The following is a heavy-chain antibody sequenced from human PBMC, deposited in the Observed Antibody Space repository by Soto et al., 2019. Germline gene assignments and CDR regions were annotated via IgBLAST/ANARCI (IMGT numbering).Heavy chain of an antibody. J-gene: IGHJ3*02. CDR3: ARGGVYCSGGSCYETCACDI. V-gene: IGHV4-39*01. D-gene: IGHD2-15*01. CDR1: GGSISSSSYY. CDR2: IYYSGST. Sequence: QLQLQESGPGLVKPSETLSLTCTVSGGSISSSSYYWGWIRQPPGKGLVWIGSIYYSGSTYYNPSLKRRVTISVDTSKNQFSLKLSPVTAADSAVYYCARGGVYCSGGSCYETCACDIWGQGTMVTVSS.